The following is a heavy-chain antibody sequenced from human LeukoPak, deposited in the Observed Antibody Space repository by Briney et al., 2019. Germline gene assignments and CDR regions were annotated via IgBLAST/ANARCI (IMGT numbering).Heavy chain of an antibody. Sequence: PGGSLRLSCAASGFTFSRYWMSWVRQAPGKGLEWVANIKQDGSEKYYVDSVKGRFTISKDNAKNSLYLQMNSLRAEDTAVYYCARDHDYGSDYWGQGTLVTGSS. J-gene: IGHJ4*02. CDR2: IKQDGSEK. CDR1: GFTFSRYW. V-gene: IGHV3-7*04. D-gene: IGHD4-17*01. CDR3: ARDHDYGSDY.